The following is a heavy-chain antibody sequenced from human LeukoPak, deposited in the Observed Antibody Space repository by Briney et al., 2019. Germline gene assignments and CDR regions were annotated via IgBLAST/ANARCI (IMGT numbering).Heavy chain of an antibody. CDR3: AREDSSGWYYFDY. Sequence: SETLSLTCTVSGGSISSYYRSWIRQPPGKGLEWIAYIYYSGSTGYNPSLKSRVSISVDTSKNQFSLKLSSVTAADTAVYYCAREDSSGWYYFDYWGQGTLVTVSS. J-gene: IGHJ4*02. V-gene: IGHV4-59*01. CDR1: GGSISSYY. CDR2: IYYSGST. D-gene: IGHD6-19*01.